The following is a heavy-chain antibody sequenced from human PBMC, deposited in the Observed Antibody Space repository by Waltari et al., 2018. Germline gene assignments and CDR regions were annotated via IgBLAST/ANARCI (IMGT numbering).Heavy chain of an antibody. V-gene: IGHV3-33*05. CDR1: GFIFTHHG. CDR3: AREWGVMVGTAAFYFDY. J-gene: IGHJ4*02. D-gene: IGHD2-15*01. CDR2: IEYDGYNK. Sequence: QAQLAESGGGVVQPGGSRRCSCAASGFIFTHHGLHWVRQAPGKGPEWVAFIEYDGYNKHYADSVKGRFTISRDNAKNSLYLQMNSLRAEDTAVYYCAREWGVMVGTAAFYFDYWGQGTLVTVSS.